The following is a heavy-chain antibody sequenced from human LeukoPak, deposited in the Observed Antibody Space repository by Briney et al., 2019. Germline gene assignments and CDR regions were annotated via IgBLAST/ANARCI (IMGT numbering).Heavy chain of an antibody. CDR1: GFTFRSYA. Sequence: GGSLRLSCAASGFTFRSYAMSWVRQAPGKGLEWVSGISGSGDSTYYADSVKGRFSISGDNSKNTLWLQMNSLKDEDTAVYYCAKDPRAGSGWGSFDYWGQGTLVTVSS. J-gene: IGHJ4*02. CDR2: ISGSGDST. D-gene: IGHD6-19*01. CDR3: AKDPRAGSGWGSFDY. V-gene: IGHV3-23*01.